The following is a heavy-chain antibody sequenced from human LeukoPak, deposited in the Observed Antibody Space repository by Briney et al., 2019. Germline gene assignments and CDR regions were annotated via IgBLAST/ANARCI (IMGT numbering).Heavy chain of an antibody. V-gene: IGHV3-30*18. D-gene: IGHD3-10*01. CDR2: ISYDGSNK. Sequence: GRSLRLSCAASGFTFSSYGMHWVRQAPGKGLEWVAVISYDGSNKYYADSVKGRFTISRDNSKNTLYLQMNSLRAGDTAVYYCAKDGSGSYCLDYWGQGTLVTVSS. CDR3: AKDGSGSYCLDY. CDR1: GFTFSSYG. J-gene: IGHJ4*02.